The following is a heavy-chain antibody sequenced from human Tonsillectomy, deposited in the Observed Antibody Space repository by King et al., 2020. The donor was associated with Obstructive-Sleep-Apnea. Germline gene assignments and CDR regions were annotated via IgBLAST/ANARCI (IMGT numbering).Heavy chain of an antibody. CDR2: IYWDDDK. D-gene: IGHD4-17*01. Sequence: ITLKESGPTLVKPTQTLTLPCTFSGFSLSTSEVGVGWIRQPPGKALEWLALIYWDDDKRYSPSLKSRLTITKDTSKNQVILTMTNMDPVDTATYYCARPSKDYVADCWGQGILVTVSS. CDR3: ARPSKDYVADC. CDR1: GFSLSTSEVG. V-gene: IGHV2-5*02. J-gene: IGHJ4*02.